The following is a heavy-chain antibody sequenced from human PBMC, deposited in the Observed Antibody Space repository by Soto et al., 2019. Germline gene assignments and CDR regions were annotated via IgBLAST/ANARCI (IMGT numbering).Heavy chain of an antibody. CDR2: ISYDGSNK. CDR1: GFTFSSYG. CDR3: AKGIAAAVYYYYGLDV. J-gene: IGHJ6*02. Sequence: GGSLRLSCAASGFTFSSYGMHWVRQAPGKGLEWVAVISYDGSNKYYADSVKGRFTISRDNSKNTLYLQMNSLRAEETAVYYCAKGIAAAVYYYYGLDVWGQGTTGTGSS. D-gene: IGHD6-13*01. V-gene: IGHV3-30*18.